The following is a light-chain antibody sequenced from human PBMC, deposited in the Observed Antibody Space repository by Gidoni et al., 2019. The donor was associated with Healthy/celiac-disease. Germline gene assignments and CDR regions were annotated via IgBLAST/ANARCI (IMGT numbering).Light chain of an antibody. V-gene: IGKV4-1*01. CDR3: QQYYSTPLT. CDR2: WAS. CDR1: KSVLYSSNHKNY. Sequence: DIVMTQSPDSLAVSLGERATINCKSSKSVLYSSNHKNYLAWYQQKPGQPPKLLIYWASTRKSGVPARFSGSGSGTDFTLTISSLQAEDVAVYYCQQYYSTPLTFGGGTKVEIK. J-gene: IGKJ4*02.